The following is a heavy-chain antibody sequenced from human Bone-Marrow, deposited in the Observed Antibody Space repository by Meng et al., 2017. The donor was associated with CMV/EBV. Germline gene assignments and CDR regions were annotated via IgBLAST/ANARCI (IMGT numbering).Heavy chain of an antibody. CDR2: IRYDGSNK. CDR3: ANELGYNWNYDY. D-gene: IGHD1-7*01. Sequence: GESLKISCAASGFTFSSYGMHWVRQAPGKGLEWVAFIRYDGSNKYYADSVKGRFTISRDNSKNTLYLQMNSLRAEDTAVYYCANELGYNWNYDYWGQGKLVNIAS. J-gene: IGHJ4*02. CDR1: GFTFSSYG. V-gene: IGHV3-30*02.